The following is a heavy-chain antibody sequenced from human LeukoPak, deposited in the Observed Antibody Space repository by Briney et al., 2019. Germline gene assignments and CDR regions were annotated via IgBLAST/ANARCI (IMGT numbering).Heavy chain of an antibody. V-gene: IGHV3-66*01. CDR2: VYSGGRT. J-gene: IGHJ4*02. Sequence: GGSLRLSCAASGFTVSNNDVTWVRQAPGKGLEWVSVVYSGGRTDYADSVKGRFTISRDNFKNTLYLQMNSLRAEDTAVYYCARAFQYGSGSYPYSLWGQGTLVTVSS. CDR1: GFTVSNND. D-gene: IGHD3-10*01. CDR3: ARAFQYGSGSYPYSL.